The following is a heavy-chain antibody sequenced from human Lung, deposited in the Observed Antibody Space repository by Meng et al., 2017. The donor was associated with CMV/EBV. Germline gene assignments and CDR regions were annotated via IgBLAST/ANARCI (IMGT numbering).Heavy chain of an antibody. CDR2: IRHDVRGN. V-gene: IGHV3-30*02. D-gene: IGHD4-23*01. CDR1: GFTFSNYG. CDR3: AKDNPLFGSNTPYFDS. Sequence: GESLKISCVASGFTFSNYGMNWVRQVPGKGLEWVSFIRHDVRGNYYADSVKGRFTISRDNSKNTLYMQMNSLRPEDTAVYYCAKDNPLFGSNTPYFDSWGQGTXVTVSS. J-gene: IGHJ4*02.